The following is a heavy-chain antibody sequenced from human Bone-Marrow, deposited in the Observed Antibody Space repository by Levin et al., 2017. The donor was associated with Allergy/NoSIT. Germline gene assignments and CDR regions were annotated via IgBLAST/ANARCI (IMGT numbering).Heavy chain of an antibody. CDR3: ARALFTSGWDAFGF. D-gene: IGHD6-19*01. CDR1: GGSISNYY. CDR2: ISYTRST. J-gene: IGHJ4*02. V-gene: IGHV4-59*01. Sequence: GSLRLSCTVSGGSISNYYWTWIRQPPGKGLEWIGYISYTRSTKYNPFLKSRVTISVDTSKNQFSLRLSSVTAADTAVYYCARALFTSGWDAFGFWGQGILVTVSS.